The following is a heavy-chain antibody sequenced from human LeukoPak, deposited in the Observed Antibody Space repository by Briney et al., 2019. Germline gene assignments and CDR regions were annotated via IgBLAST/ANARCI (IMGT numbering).Heavy chain of an antibody. V-gene: IGHV4-4*08. CDR1: GGSISSYY. J-gene: IGHJ6*03. CDR2: ISLGGTT. CDR3: AREKVVVVAAQYYYYMDV. D-gene: IGHD2-15*01. Sequence: SETLSLTCTVSGGSISSYYWSWIRQPPGKGLESIGSISLGGTTHYNPSLKSRVIISVDTSKNQFSLKLSSVTAADTAVYYCAREKVVVVAAQYYYYMDVWGKGTTVTVSS.